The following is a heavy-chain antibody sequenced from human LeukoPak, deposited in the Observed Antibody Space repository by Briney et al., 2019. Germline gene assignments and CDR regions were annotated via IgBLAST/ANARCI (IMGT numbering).Heavy chain of an antibody. Sequence: DSVKGRFTISRDNAKNSLYLQMNSLRAEDTAVYYCAKVFHYDSSGYYRTFDYWGQGTLVTVSS. V-gene: IGHV3-11*05. D-gene: IGHD3-22*01. J-gene: IGHJ4*02. CDR3: AKVFHYDSSGYYRTFDY.